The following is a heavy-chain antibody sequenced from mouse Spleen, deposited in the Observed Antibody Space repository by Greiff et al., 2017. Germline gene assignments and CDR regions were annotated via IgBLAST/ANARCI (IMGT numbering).Heavy chain of an antibody. CDR2: IWSDGST. Sequence: LMESGPGLVAPSQSLSITCTISGFSLTSYGVHWVRQPPGKGLEWLVVIWSDGSTTYNSALKSRLSISKDNSKSQVFLKMNSLQTDDTAMYYCARQGLLRGYYAMDYWGQGTSVTVSS. J-gene: IGHJ4*01. D-gene: IGHD1-1*01. CDR1: GFSLTSYG. V-gene: IGHV2-6-1*01. CDR3: ARQGLLRGYYAMDY.